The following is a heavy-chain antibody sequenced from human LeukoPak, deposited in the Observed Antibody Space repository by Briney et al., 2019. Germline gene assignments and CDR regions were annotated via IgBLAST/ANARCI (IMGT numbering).Heavy chain of an antibody. CDR3: AKDSDYYHSSGYYYAYFQH. D-gene: IGHD3-22*01. Sequence: GSLRLSCAVSGFTFSTYSMNWVRQAPGKGLEWVSYISSSSSTIYYADSVKGRFTISRDNAKNSLYLQMNSLRDEDTAVYYCAKDSDYYHSSGYYYAYFQHWGQGTLVTVSS. CDR1: GFTFSTYS. V-gene: IGHV3-48*02. CDR2: ISSSSSTI. J-gene: IGHJ1*01.